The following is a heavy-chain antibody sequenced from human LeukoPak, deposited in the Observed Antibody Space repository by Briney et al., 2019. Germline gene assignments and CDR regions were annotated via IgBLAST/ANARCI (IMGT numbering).Heavy chain of an antibody. V-gene: IGHV1-18*01. CDR2: ISAYNGNT. Sequence: ASVKVSCKASGYTFTSCGISWVRQAPGQGLEWMGWISAYNGNTNYAQKLQGRVTMTTDTSTSTAYMELRSLRSDDTAVYYCASTRSSSWYVPYYFDYWGQGTLVTVSS. CDR3: ASTRSSSWYVPYYFDY. CDR1: GYTFTSCG. J-gene: IGHJ4*02. D-gene: IGHD6-13*01.